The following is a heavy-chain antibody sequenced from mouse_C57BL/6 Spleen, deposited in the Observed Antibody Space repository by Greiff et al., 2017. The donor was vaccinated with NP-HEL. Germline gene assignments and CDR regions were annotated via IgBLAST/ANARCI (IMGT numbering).Heavy chain of an antibody. Sequence: EVKVEESGGGLVQPGGSMKLSCVASGFTFSNYWMNWVRQSPEKGLEWVAQIRLKSDNYATHYAESVKGRFTISRDDSKSSVYLQMNNLRAEDTGIYYCTLYFYWGQGTLVTVSA. CDR3: TLYFY. CDR2: IRLKSDNYAT. V-gene: IGHV6-3*01. D-gene: IGHD1-3*01. J-gene: IGHJ3*01. CDR1: GFTFSNYW.